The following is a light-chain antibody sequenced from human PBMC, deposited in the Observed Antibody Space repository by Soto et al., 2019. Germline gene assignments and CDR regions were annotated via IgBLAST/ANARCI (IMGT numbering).Light chain of an antibody. CDR1: SSNIGRSY. Sequence: QSVLTQPPSASGTPGQRVTISCSGSSSNIGRSYVFWYKQLPGTAPRLLIYRNNQRPSGVPDRFAGSKSGTGASLAISGLRSDDEAVYYCAAWDDSRSGVVFGGGTKLTVL. V-gene: IGLV1-47*01. J-gene: IGLJ2*01. CDR2: RNN. CDR3: AAWDDSRSGVV.